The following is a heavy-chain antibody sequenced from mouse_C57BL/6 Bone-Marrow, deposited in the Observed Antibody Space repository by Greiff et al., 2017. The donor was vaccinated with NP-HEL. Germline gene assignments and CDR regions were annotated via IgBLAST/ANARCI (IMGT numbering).Heavy chain of an antibody. Sequence: EVQGVESGGGLVQPGGSLSLSCAASGFTFTDYYMSWVRQPPGKALEWLGFIRNKANGYTTEYSASVKGRFTISRDNSQSILYLQMNALRAEDSATYYCARYMYGSSPAWFAYWGQGTLVTVSA. CDR3: ARYMYGSSPAWFAY. J-gene: IGHJ3*01. CDR2: IRNKANGYTT. D-gene: IGHD1-1*01. CDR1: GFTFTDYY. V-gene: IGHV7-3*01.